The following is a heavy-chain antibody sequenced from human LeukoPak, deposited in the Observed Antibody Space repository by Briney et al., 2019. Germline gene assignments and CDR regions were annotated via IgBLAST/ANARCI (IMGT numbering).Heavy chain of an antibody. CDR1: GGSISSYY. J-gene: IGHJ4*02. Sequence: SETLSLTCTVSGGSISSYYWSWIRQPPGKGLEWIGYIYYSGSTNYNPSLKSRVTISVDTSKNQFSLKLSSVTAADTAVYYCARVGWQQLAFDYWGQGTLVTVSS. V-gene: IGHV4-59*01. D-gene: IGHD6-13*01. CDR2: IYYSGST. CDR3: ARVGWQQLAFDY.